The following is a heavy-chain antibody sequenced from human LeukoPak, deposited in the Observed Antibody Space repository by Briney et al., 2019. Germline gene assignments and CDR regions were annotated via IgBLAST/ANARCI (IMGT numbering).Heavy chain of an antibody. D-gene: IGHD4-23*01. CDR1: GFTFSSYA. Sequence: GGSLRLSCAASGFTFSSYAMHWVRQAPGKGLEWVAVITYDGSNKYYADSVKGRFTISRDNSKNTLYLQMNSLRAEDTAVYYCARGYDGNSGGFDYWGQGTLVTVSS. J-gene: IGHJ4*02. CDR3: ARGYDGNSGGFDY. CDR2: ITYDGSNK. V-gene: IGHV3-30-3*01.